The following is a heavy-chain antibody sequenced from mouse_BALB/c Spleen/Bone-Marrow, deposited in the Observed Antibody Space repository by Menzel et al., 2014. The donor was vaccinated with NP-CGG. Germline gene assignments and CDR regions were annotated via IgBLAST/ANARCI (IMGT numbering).Heavy chain of an antibody. CDR3: ARRWFAY. Sequence: EVHLVESGGGLVKPGGSLKLSCAASGFTFSDYYMYRVRRTPEKRLEWVATISDGGSYTYYPDSVKGRFTISRDNAKNNLYLQMSSLKSEDTAMYYCARRWFAYWGQGTLVTVSA. CDR2: ISDGGSYT. CDR1: GFTFSDYY. V-gene: IGHV5-4*02. J-gene: IGHJ3*01.